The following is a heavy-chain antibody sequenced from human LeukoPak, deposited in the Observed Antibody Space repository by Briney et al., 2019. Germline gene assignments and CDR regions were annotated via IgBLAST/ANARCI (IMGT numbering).Heavy chain of an antibody. J-gene: IGHJ4*02. CDR1: GGSFSDGTYY. V-gene: IGHV4-39*01. D-gene: IGHD3-10*01. CDR2: IFYGGTTWTP. CDR3: APRRDDWFGGTPTYYFDY. Sequence: SETLSLTCTVSGGSFSDGTYYGALLRQPPGKTLEWIGNIFYGGTTWTPYYSPSLKSPVTTSLDTSKSQFSLPLSSVTAAATAIYYCAPRRDDWFGGTPTYYFDYWGPGPLVAVSS.